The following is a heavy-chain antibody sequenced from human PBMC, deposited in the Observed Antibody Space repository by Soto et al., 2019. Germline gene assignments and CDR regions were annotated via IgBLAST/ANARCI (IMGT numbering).Heavy chain of an antibody. CDR2: IIPIFGTV. CDR1: GGTFSNYP. J-gene: IGHJ2*01. V-gene: IGHV1-69*12. CDR3: ARGNHRWLQLWYFDL. Sequence: QVQLVQSGAEVKKPGSSVKVSCKASGGTFSNYPVSWVRQAPGQGLEWRGGIIPIFGTVNYAQKFQGRLTITADESPSTAYMELSSLRSEDTAVYYCARGNHRWLQLWYFDLWGRGTLVTVSS. D-gene: IGHD5-12*01.